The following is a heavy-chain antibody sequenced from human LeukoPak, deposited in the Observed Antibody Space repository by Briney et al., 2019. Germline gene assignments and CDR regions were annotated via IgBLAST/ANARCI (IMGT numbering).Heavy chain of an antibody. CDR2: IYYSGST. V-gene: IGHV4-61*01. J-gene: IGHJ4*02. CDR1: GGSISSGNYY. Sequence: PSETLSLTCTVSGGSISSGNYYWSWIRQPPGKGLEWIGYIYYSGSTNYNPSLKSRVTISVDTSKNQFSLKLSSVTAADTAVYYCARDDSSGNIDYWGQGTLVTVSS. D-gene: IGHD3-22*01. CDR3: ARDDSSGNIDY.